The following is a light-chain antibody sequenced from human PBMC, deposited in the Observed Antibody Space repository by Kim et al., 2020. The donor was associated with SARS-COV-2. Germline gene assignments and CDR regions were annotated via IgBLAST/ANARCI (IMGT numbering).Light chain of an antibody. V-gene: IGLV7-43*01. CDR3: LLYGGGAQLM. CDR2: SAS. Sequence: GGTFTLTWASSTGSVTSDFLPNGFQQKPGLAPRALIYSASNIRSWTPALFSGSLIGGRAALTLSGVQPEDEADYYCLLYGGGAQLMFGGGTQLTVL. J-gene: IGLJ3*02. CDR1: TGSVTSDFL.